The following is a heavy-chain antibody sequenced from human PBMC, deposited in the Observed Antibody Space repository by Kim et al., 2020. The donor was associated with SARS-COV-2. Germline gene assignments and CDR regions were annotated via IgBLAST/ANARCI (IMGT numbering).Heavy chain of an antibody. CDR2: ISSSSSYI. D-gene: IGHD3-10*01. CDR3: ARTSLLWFGESYAFDI. Sequence: GGSLRLSCAASGFTFSSYSMNWVRQAPGKGLEWVSSISSSSSYIYYADSVKGRFTISRDNAKNSLYLQMNSLRAEDTAVYYCARTSLLWFGESYAFDIWGQGTMVTVSS. V-gene: IGHV3-21*01. J-gene: IGHJ3*02. CDR1: GFTFSSYS.